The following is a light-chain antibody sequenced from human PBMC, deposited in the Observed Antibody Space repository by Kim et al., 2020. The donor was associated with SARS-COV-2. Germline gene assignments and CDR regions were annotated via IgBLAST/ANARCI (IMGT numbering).Light chain of an antibody. J-gene: IGLJ3*02. Sequence: SYELTQPPSVSVSPGQTASITCSGDKLGDKYACWYQQKPGQSPVLVIYQDSERPSGIPERFSGSNSGNTATLTISGTQAMDEADYYCQAWDSSTFLVFGG. CDR2: QDS. CDR3: QAWDSSTFLV. CDR1: KLGDKY. V-gene: IGLV3-1*01.